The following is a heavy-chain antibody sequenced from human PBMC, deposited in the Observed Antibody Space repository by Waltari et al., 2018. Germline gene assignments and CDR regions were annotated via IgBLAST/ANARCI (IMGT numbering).Heavy chain of an antibody. CDR3: ARLPKTYYDSLGWGFFDQ. D-gene: IGHD3-22*01. J-gene: IGHJ4*02. Sequence: HVQLQESGPGLVKPSETLSPTCPVSGDFPSDDHWTWLRQAPGKGLEWIAYLRNTGGTKCTPSLESRVTVSAVTSKKQFSLRLTSVTAADTAVYYCARLPKTYYDSLGWGFFDQWGQGILVTVSS. V-gene: IGHV4-59*08. CDR2: LRNTGGT. CDR1: GDFPSDDH.